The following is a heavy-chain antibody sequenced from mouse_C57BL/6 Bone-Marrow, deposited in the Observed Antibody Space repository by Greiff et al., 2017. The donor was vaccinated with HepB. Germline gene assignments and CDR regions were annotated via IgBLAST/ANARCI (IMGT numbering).Heavy chain of an antibody. J-gene: IGHJ2*01. CDR3: AINYYGSSYVNYFDY. CDR2: IYPRDGST. V-gene: IGHV1-78*01. D-gene: IGHD1-1*01. Sequence: QVQLQQSDAELVKPGASVKISCKVSGYTFTDHTIHWMKQRPEQGLEWIGYIYPRDGSTKYNEKFKGKATLTAAKSSSTAYMQLNSLTSEDSAVYFCAINYYGSSYVNYFDYWGQGTTLTVSS. CDR1: GYTFTDHT.